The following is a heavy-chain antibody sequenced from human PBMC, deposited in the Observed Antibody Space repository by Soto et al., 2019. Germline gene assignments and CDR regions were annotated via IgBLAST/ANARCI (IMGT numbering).Heavy chain of an antibody. CDR1: GFTFSTYA. J-gene: IGHJ6*02. CDR2: ISSSGDAT. D-gene: IGHD3-3*01. Sequence: GGSLRLSCAASGFTFSTYAMTWFRQAPGRGLEWVSIISSSGDATYYLDSVKGRFTISRDNSRNTLHLQMNSLRAEDAAVYFCAKNGDFWSWGMDVWGQGTTVTVSS. CDR3: AKNGDFWSWGMDV. V-gene: IGHV3-23*01.